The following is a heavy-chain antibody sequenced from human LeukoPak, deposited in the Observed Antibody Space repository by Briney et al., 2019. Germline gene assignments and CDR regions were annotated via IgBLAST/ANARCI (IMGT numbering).Heavy chain of an antibody. J-gene: IGHJ4*02. CDR1: GFTFSSYS. CDR3: ARDFASSSPYYFDY. D-gene: IGHD6-6*01. V-gene: IGHV3-48*01. CDR2: IRSSSSTI. Sequence: GGSLRLSCAASGFTFSSYSMNWVRQAPGKGLEWVSYIRSSSSTIYYADSVKGRFTISRDNVKNSLYLQMNSLRAEDTAIYYCARDFASSSPYYFDYWGQGTLVTVSS.